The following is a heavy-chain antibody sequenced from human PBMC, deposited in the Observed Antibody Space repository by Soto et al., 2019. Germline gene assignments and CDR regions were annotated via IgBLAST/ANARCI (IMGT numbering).Heavy chain of an antibody. J-gene: IGHJ3*02. V-gene: IGHV1-18*04. Sequence: ASVKVSCKASGYTFTSYGISWVRQAPGQGLEWMGWISAYNGNTNYALKLQGRVTMTTDTSTSTAYMELRSLRSDDTAVYYCARDRAPFYDSSGHPSGAFDIWGQGTMVTVSS. D-gene: IGHD3-22*01. CDR3: ARDRAPFYDSSGHPSGAFDI. CDR2: ISAYNGNT. CDR1: GYTFTSYG.